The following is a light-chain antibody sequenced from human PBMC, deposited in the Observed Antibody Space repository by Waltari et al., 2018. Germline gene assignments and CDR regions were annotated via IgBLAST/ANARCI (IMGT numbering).Light chain of an antibody. J-gene: IGKJ1*01. CDR1: QNVYTN. CDR2: RAS. CDR3: QQYNNWRTT. Sequence: EVVVTQSPDTLSLSPGETATLSCRASQNVYTNIGWYQQKPGQPPRLLIYRASSRDTCVPARFSGSGSGTEFTLTINSLQSEDFAIYYCQQYNNWRTTFGQGTRVEI. V-gene: IGKV3-15*01.